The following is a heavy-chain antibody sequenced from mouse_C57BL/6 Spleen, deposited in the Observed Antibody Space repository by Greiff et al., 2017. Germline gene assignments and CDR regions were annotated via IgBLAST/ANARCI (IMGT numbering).Heavy chain of an antibody. CDR1: GFTFSSYA. D-gene: IGHD1-1*01. CDR2: ISDGGSYT. V-gene: IGHV5-4*01. Sequence: EVHLVESGGGLVKPGGSLKLSCAASGFTFSSYAMSWVRQTPEKRLEWVATISDGGSYTYYPDNVQGRFTISRDNAKNNLYLQMSHLKSEDTAMYYCARDLYYVSSYYFDYWGQGTSLTVSS. CDR3: ARDLYYVSSYYFDY. J-gene: IGHJ2*02.